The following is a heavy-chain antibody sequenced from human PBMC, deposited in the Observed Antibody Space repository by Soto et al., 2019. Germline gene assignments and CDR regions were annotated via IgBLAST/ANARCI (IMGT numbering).Heavy chain of an antibody. CDR1: GFTFSSYA. Sequence: EVQLLESGGGLVQPGGSLRLSCAASGFTFSSYAMSWVRQAPGKGLEWVSATSGSAGKTYYADSVKGRFTISRDNSKNTLYLQMYSLIADDTAVYYCAKEPRSTGYFDLWGRGTLVTVSS. CDR2: TSGSAGKT. J-gene: IGHJ2*01. CDR3: AKEPRSTGYFDL. V-gene: IGHV3-23*01. D-gene: IGHD2-8*02.